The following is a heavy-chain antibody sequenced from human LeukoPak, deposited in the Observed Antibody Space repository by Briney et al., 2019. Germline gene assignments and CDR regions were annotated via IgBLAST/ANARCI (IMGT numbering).Heavy chain of an antibody. CDR3: ARRGHTSSWFTY. D-gene: IGHD6-13*01. CDR1: GFTFTSYW. CDR2: IKEDGSEK. V-gene: IGHV3-7*01. J-gene: IGHJ4*02. Sequence: PGGSLRLSCAASGFTFTSYWMSWVRQAPGKGLEWVANIKEDGSEKYYVDSVKGRFTISRDNAKNSVSLRMNSLRAEDTAVYYCARRGHTSSWFTYWGQGTLVTVSS.